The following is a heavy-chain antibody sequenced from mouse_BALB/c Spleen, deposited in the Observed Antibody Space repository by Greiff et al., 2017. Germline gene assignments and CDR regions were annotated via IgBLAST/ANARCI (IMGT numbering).Heavy chain of an antibody. CDR3: AREAVVRAMDY. J-gene: IGHJ4*01. Sequence: EVQRVESGPGLVKPSQSLSLTCSVTGYSITSGYYWNWIRQFPGNKLEWMGYISYDGSNNYNPSLKNRISITRDTSKNQFFLKLNSVTTEDTATYYCAREAVVRAMDYWGQGTSVTVSS. V-gene: IGHV3-6*02. CDR2: ISYDGSN. CDR1: GYSITSGYY. D-gene: IGHD1-1*01.